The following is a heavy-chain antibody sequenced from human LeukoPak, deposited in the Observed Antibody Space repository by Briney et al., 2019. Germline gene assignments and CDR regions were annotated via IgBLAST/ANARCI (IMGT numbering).Heavy chain of an antibody. J-gene: IGHJ4*02. V-gene: IGHV3-30*04. Sequence: GRSLRLSCAASRFAFSSYAMNWVRQAPGKGLEWVAVISYDERNKYYADFAKGRFTISRDNSKNTLYLQMNSLRAEDTAVYYCARWRDSYSAVDYWGQGTLVTVSS. CDR1: RFAFSSYA. CDR3: ARWRDSYSAVDY. D-gene: IGHD5-24*01. CDR2: ISYDERNK.